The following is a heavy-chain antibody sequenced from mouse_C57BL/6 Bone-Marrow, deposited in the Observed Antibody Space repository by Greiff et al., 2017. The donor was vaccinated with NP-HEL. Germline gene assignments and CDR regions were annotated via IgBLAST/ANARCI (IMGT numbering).Heavy chain of an antibody. CDR1: GFSFTTYA. D-gene: IGHD2-3*01. CDR3: VRQGYDGYYLDY. J-gene: IGHJ2*01. V-gene: IGHV10-1*01. Sequence: EVQLQESGGGLVQPKGSLKLSCAASGFSFTTYAMNWVRQAPGKGLDWVARIRSKSNNYATYYADSLKDRFTISRDDSESMLYLQMNNLKTEDTAMYYCVRQGYDGYYLDYWGQGTTLTVSS. CDR2: IRSKSNNYAT.